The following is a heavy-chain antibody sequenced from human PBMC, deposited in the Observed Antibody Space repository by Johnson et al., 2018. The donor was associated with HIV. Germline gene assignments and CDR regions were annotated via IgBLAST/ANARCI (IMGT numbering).Heavy chain of an antibody. V-gene: IGHV3-30-3*01. J-gene: IGHJ3*02. D-gene: IGHD2-8*02. Sequence: QMQLVESGGGVVQPGRSLRLSCAASGFTFSSYAMHWVRQAPGKGLEWVAVISYDGSNKYYADSVKGRFTISRDNSKNTLYLQMNSLRAEDTAVYYCARDNEDSVLVGAFDIWGQGTMVTVSS. CDR3: ARDNEDSVLVGAFDI. CDR2: ISYDGSNK. CDR1: GFTFSSYA.